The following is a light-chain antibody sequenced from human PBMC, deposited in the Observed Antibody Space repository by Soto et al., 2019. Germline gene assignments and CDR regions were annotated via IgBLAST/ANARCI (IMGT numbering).Light chain of an antibody. CDR3: SSYAGSSNHVV. Sequence: QSALTQPPSASGSPGQSVTISCTGTSSDVGGYEYVSWYQQHPGKAPKLLIYEVSKWPSGVPDRFSGSKSGNTASLTVSGLRAEDEADYYCSSYAGSSNHVVFGGGTKLTVL. J-gene: IGLJ2*01. CDR1: SSDVGGYEY. V-gene: IGLV2-8*01. CDR2: EVS.